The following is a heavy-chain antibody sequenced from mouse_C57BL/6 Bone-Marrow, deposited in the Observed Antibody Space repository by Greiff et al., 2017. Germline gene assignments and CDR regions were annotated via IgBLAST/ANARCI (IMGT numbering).Heavy chain of an antibody. CDR2: INPNYGTT. CDR1: GYSFTDYN. Sequence: VQLQQSGPELVKPGASVKISCKASGYSFTDYNMNWVKQSNGKSLEWIGVINPNYGTTSSNQKFKGKATLTVDNSSSSAYMQLNSLTSEDSAVYYCARGYDYDYAMDYWGQGTSVTVSS. J-gene: IGHJ4*01. V-gene: IGHV1-39*01. CDR3: ARGYDYDYAMDY. D-gene: IGHD2-4*01.